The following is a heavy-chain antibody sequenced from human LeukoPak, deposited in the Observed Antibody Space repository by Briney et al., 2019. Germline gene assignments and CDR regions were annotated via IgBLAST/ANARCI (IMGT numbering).Heavy chain of an antibody. Sequence: GGSLRLSCAASGFTFSNYAVSWVRQALGKGLEWVSAISGSGATTYYADSVKGRFTISRDNSKNTLYLQMNSLRAEDTAVYFCAKGVYYYDRSTYYYTYYFDYWGQGTLVTVSS. V-gene: IGHV3-23*01. J-gene: IGHJ4*02. CDR2: ISGSGATT. D-gene: IGHD3-22*01. CDR3: AKGVYYYDRSTYYYTYYFDY. CDR1: GFTFSNYA.